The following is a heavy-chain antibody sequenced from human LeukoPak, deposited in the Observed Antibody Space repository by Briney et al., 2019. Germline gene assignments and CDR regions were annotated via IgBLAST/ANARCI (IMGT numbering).Heavy chain of an antibody. J-gene: IGHJ3*02. CDR3: ARDPRYDAFDI. CDR2: IYYSGST. CDR1: GGSISGYY. V-gene: IGHV4-59*01. Sequence: PSETLSLTCTVSGGSISGYYWSWIRQPPGKGLEWIGYIYYSGSTNYNPSLKSRVTISVDTSKNQFSLKLSSVTAADTAVYYCARDPRYDAFDIWGQGTMVTVSS. D-gene: IGHD5-24*01.